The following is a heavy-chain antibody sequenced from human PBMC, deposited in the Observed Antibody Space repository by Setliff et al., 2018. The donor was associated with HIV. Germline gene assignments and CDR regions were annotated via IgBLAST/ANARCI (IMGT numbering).Heavy chain of an antibody. D-gene: IGHD1-26*01. J-gene: IGHJ6*02. CDR3: ANLLVLRWEPHTRKKNGMDV. V-gene: IGHV1-69*13. Sequence: GASVKVSCKASGGAFSSYALSWVRQAPGQGLEWMGGIIPIFGTANYAQKFQGRVTITADESTSTAYMELSSLRSEDTAVYYCANLLVLRWEPHTRKKNGMDVWGQGTTVTVSS. CDR2: IIPIFGTA. CDR1: GGAFSSYA.